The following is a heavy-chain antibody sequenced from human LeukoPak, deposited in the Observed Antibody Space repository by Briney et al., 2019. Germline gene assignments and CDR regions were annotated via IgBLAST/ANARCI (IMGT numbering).Heavy chain of an antibody. J-gene: IGHJ5*02. CDR3: ARLSPPIASFCSGGTCYSGGFDP. CDR1: GYTFTSYG. D-gene: IGHD2-15*01. Sequence: ASVKVSCKASGYTFTSYGITWVRQAPGQGLEWMGWITTYNGNTYCAQNFQGRVTMTADTSTSTAYMEVRSLRSDDTAVNYCARLSPPIASFCSGGTCYSGGFDPWGQGTLVTVSS. CDR2: ITTYNGNT. V-gene: IGHV1-18*01.